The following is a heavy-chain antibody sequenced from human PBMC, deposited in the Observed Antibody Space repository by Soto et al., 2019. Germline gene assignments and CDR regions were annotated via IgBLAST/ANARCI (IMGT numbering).Heavy chain of an antibody. CDR3: ARDAGMVGGVIPLGYMGV. J-gene: IGHJ6*03. D-gene: IGHD3-10*01. V-gene: IGHV3-33*01. Sequence: QVQLVESGGGVVQPGRSLRLSCAASGFTFSSYGMHWVRQAPGKGLEWVAVIGYDGSNKYYADSVEGRFTISRDNSKNPLYLQLNSLRGEDTAVYYCARDAGMVGGVIPLGYMGVWGEGTTVAVCS. CDR1: GFTFSSYG. CDR2: IGYDGSNK.